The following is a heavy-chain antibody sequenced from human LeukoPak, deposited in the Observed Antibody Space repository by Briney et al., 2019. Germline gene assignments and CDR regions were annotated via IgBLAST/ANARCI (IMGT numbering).Heavy chain of an antibody. CDR2: ISYDGSNK. CDR3: ARPMGYDFWSGSPNDY. J-gene: IGHJ4*02. CDR1: GFTFSSYA. V-gene: IGHV3-30-3*01. Sequence: GGSLRLSCAASGFTFSSYAMHWVRQAPGKGLEWVAVISYDGSNKYYADSVKGRFTISRDNSKNTPYLQMNSLRAEATAVYYCARPMGYDFWSGSPNDYWGQGTLVTVSS. D-gene: IGHD3-3*01.